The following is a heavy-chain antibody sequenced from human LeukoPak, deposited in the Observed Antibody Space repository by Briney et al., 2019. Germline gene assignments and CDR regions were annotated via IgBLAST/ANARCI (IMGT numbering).Heavy chain of an antibody. CDR3: ARVAEQRVRTAEDY. V-gene: IGHV3-11*01. D-gene: IGHD6-6*01. J-gene: IGHJ4*02. CDR2: ISSSGSTI. Sequence: GGSLRLSCAASGFTFSDYYMSWIRQAPGKGLEWVSYISSSGSTIYYADSVKGRFTISRDNAKNPLYLQMNSLRAEDTAVYYCARVAEQRVRTAEDYWGQGTLVTVSS. CDR1: GFTFSDYY.